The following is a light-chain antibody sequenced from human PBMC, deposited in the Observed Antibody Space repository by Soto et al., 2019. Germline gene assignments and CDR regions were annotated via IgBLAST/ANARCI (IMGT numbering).Light chain of an antibody. J-gene: IGLJ2*01. CDR2: DVS. Sequence: QSVLTQPASVSGSPGQSITISCTGTSRDVGGYNYVSWYQQHPGKAPKLMIYDVSNRPSGVSNRFSGSKSGNTASLTISGLQAEDEADYYCSSYTSRSPVVFGGGTKVTVL. V-gene: IGLV2-14*01. CDR1: SRDVGGYNY. CDR3: SSYTSRSPVV.